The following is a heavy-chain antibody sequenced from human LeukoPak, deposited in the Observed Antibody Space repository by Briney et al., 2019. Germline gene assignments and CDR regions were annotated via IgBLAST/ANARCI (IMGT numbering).Heavy chain of an antibody. CDR2: IYPGDSDT. Sequence: GESLQISFQGSCYSFTSYWIGWVRPMAGKGLEWMGIIYPGDSDTRYSPSFQGQVIISADKSISTAYLQWSSLKASDTAMYYCARRINGMFYFDYWGQGTLVTVSS. J-gene: IGHJ4*02. V-gene: IGHV5-51*01. D-gene: IGHD1-20*01. CDR1: CYSFTSYW. CDR3: ARRINGMFYFDY.